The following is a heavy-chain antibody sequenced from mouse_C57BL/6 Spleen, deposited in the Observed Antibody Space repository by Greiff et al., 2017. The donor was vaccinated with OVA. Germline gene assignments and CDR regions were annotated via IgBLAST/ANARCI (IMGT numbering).Heavy chain of an antibody. V-gene: IGHV5-17*01. Sequence: DVMLVESGGGLVKPGGSLKLSCAASGFTFSDYGMHWVRQAPEKGLEWVAYISSGSSTIYYADTVKGRFTISRANAKNTLFLQMTSLRSEDTAMYYCARDYDYEWGLYWGQGTTLTVSS. CDR3: ARDYDYEWGLY. CDR2: ISSGSSTI. J-gene: IGHJ2*01. D-gene: IGHD2-4*01. CDR1: GFTFSDYG.